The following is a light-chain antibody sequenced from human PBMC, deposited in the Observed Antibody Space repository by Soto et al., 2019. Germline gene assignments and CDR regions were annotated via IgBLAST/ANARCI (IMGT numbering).Light chain of an antibody. J-gene: IGKJ2*01. CDR1: HSVSSSY. Sequence: EIVLTQSPVTLSWSPGERATLSCRASHSVSSSYLAWYQQKPGQAPRLLIYGASSRATGIPDRFSGSGSGTDFTLTISRLEPEDFAVYYCQQYGSSPPYTFGQGTKVDIK. V-gene: IGKV3-20*01. CDR3: QQYGSSPPYT. CDR2: GAS.